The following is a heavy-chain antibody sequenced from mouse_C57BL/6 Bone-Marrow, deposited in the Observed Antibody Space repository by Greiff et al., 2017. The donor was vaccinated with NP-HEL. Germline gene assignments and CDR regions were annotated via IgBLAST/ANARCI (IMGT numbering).Heavy chain of an antibody. Sequence: QVHVKQSGAELVKPGASVKISCKASGYAFSSYWMNWVKQRPGKGLEWIGQIYPGDGDTNYNGKFKGKATLTADKSSSTAYMQLSSLTSEDSAVYFCVLYHYWYFDVWGTGTTVTVSS. CDR3: VLYHYWYFDV. CDR1: GYAFSSYW. CDR2: IYPGDGDT. V-gene: IGHV1-80*01. D-gene: IGHD5-1*01. J-gene: IGHJ1*03.